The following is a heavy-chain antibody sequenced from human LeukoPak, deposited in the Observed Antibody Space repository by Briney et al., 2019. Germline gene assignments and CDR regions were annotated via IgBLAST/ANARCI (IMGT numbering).Heavy chain of an antibody. J-gene: IGHJ3*02. Sequence: GGSLRLSCAASGFTFSSYEMNWVRQAPGKGLEWVSYISSSGSTIYYADSVKGRFTISRDNAKNSLYLQMNSLRAEDTAVYYCARDVVVGATSFAFDIWGQGTMVTVSS. CDR2: ISSSGSTI. D-gene: IGHD1-26*01. V-gene: IGHV3-48*03. CDR3: ARDVVVGATSFAFDI. CDR1: GFTFSSYE.